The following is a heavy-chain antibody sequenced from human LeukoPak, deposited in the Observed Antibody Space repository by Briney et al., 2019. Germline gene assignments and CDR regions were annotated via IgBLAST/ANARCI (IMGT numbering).Heavy chain of an antibody. Sequence: ASVKVSCKASGYTFTGYYMHWVRQAPGQGLEWMGWINPNSGGTNYAQKFQGRVTMTRDTSISTAYMELNSLRAEDTAVYSCARDKTRGLGYSYSKSGNYFDYWGQGTLVTVSS. D-gene: IGHD5-18*01. CDR1: GYTFTGYY. V-gene: IGHV1-2*02. CDR2: INPNSGGT. J-gene: IGHJ4*02. CDR3: ARDKTRGLGYSYSKSGNYFDY.